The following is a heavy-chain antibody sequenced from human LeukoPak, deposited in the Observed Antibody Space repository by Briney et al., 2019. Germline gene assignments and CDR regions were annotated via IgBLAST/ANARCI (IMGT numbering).Heavy chain of an antibody. CDR2: ISSSGSYI. J-gene: IGHJ4*02. CDR3: AKVHYYDSSGDYYFDY. D-gene: IGHD3-22*01. CDR1: GFTFSRYS. V-gene: IGHV3-21*01. Sequence: GGSLRLSCAASGFTFSRYSMNWVRQAPGKGLEWVSSISSSGSYIYYADSVRGRFTISRDNAKNSLYLQMNSLRAEDTAVYYCAKVHYYDSSGDYYFDYWGQGTLVTVSS.